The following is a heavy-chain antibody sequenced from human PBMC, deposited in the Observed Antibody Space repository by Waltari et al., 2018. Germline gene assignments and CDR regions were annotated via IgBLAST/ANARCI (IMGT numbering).Heavy chain of an antibody. CDR1: GFTFRSYT. D-gene: IGHD6-13*01. Sequence: EVQLVASGGGLVKPGGSLGLSRAASGFTFRSYTMHWVRQAPGEGLEWVSSISSSSSYIYYADSVKGRFTISRDNAKNSLYLQMNSLRAEDTAVYYCARAAAAGTGYWGQGTLVTVSS. CDR2: ISSSSSYI. J-gene: IGHJ4*02. CDR3: ARAAAAGTGY. V-gene: IGHV3-21*01.